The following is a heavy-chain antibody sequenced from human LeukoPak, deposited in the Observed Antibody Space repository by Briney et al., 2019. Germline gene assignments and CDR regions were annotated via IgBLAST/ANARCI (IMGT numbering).Heavy chain of an antibody. Sequence: PGGSLRLSCAASGFTFSSYAMSWVRQAPGKGLEWVSGISWNSGSIGYADSVKGRFTISRDSAKNSLYLQMNSLRAEDTALYYCAKDRYYDSSGIIDYWGQGTLVTVSS. CDR2: ISWNSGSI. D-gene: IGHD3-22*01. V-gene: IGHV3-9*01. CDR1: GFTFSSYA. J-gene: IGHJ4*02. CDR3: AKDRYYDSSGIIDY.